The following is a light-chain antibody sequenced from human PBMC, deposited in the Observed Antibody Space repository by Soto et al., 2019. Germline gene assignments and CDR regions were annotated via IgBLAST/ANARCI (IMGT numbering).Light chain of an antibody. V-gene: IGKV1-5*03. J-gene: IGKJ5*01. CDR2: KAS. CDR3: QQYNNWPPIT. CDR1: QSISSW. Sequence: DIQMTQSPSTLSASVGDRVTITCRASQSISSWLAWYQQKPGKAPKLLIYKASSLESGVPSRFSGSGSGTDFTLTISSLQPEDFAVYYCQQYNNWPPITFGQGTRLEI.